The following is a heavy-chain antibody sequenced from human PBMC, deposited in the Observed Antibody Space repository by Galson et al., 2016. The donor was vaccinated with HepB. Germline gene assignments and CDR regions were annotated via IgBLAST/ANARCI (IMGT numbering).Heavy chain of an antibody. J-gene: IGHJ3*02. D-gene: IGHD2-15*01. Sequence: SLRLSCAASGFSVSNNYVSWVRQAPGKGLECVSVIYNDGNTFYAGSVRGRFTTSRHDSKNTLYLQMSGLRAEDTALYYCATAYCNGARCPMWAAFDIWGRGTMVSVSS. V-gene: IGHV3-53*04. CDR1: GFSVSNNY. CDR2: IYNDGNT. CDR3: ATAYCNGARCPMWAAFDI.